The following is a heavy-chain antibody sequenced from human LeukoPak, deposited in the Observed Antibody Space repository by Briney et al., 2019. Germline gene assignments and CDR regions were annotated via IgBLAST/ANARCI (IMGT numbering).Heavy chain of an antibody. Sequence: GESLRLSCAASGFTFSSYGMNWVRQAPGKGLEWVSAISRSGGSTYYADSVKGRFTISRDNSKNTLYLQMSSLRAEDTAVYYCARDRYGDYGDFDYWGQGTLVTVSS. CDR1: GFTFSSYG. V-gene: IGHV3-23*01. CDR2: ISRSGGST. D-gene: IGHD4-17*01. CDR3: ARDRYGDYGDFDY. J-gene: IGHJ4*02.